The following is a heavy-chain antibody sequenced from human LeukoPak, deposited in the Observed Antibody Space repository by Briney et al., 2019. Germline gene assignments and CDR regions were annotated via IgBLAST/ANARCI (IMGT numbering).Heavy chain of an antibody. J-gene: IGHJ3*02. V-gene: IGHV4-59*08. Sequence: SETLSLTCTVSGGSINSYYWSRIRQPPGKGLEWIGYIYYTGSTNYNPSLKSRVTISVDTSKNQFSLKLSSVTAADTAVYYCASGYSSSWNAFDIWGQGTMVTVSS. CDR3: ASGYSSSWNAFDI. CDR1: GGSINSYY. D-gene: IGHD6-13*01. CDR2: IYYTGST.